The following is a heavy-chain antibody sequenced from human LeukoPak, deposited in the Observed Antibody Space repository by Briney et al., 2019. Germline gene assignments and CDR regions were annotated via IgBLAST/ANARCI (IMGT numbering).Heavy chain of an antibody. CDR2: IIPIFGIA. Sequence: ASVKVSCKASGGTFSIYAINWVRHPPGRGLEWMGEIIPIFGIANYAQKFQGRVTITADESTSTPYIELRSVRSEDTAVYCCAREEVTVFGVVILNRGHWFDPWGRGALVTVSS. D-gene: IGHD3-3*01. CDR1: GGTFSIYA. V-gene: IGHV1-69*13. CDR3: AREEVTVFGVVILNRGHWFDP. J-gene: IGHJ5*02.